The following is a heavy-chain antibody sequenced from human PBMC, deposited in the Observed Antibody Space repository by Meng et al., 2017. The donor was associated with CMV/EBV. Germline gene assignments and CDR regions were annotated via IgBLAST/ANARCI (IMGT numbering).Heavy chain of an antibody. D-gene: IGHD3-22*01. CDR1: GFTFSSYA. V-gene: IGHV3-23*01. J-gene: IGHJ4*02. CDR3: ASDYYDSGGYHPVEFDY. CDR2: ISGSGGST. Sequence: GESLKISCAASGFTFSSYAMSWVRQAPGKGLEWVSAISGSGGSTYYADSVKGRFTISRDNSKNTLYLQMNSLRAEDTAVYYCASDYYDSGGYHPVEFDYWGQGTLVTVSS.